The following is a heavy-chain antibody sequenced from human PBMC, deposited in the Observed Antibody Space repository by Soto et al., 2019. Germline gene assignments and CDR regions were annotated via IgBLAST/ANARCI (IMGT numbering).Heavy chain of an antibody. CDR1: GGSFSDYY. CDR2: INHSGTT. V-gene: IGHV4-34*01. J-gene: IGHJ4*02. CDR3: ARGDLRSQEF. D-gene: IGHD4-17*01. Sequence: QVLLQQWGAGLLKPSGTLSLTCAVYGGSFSDYYWSWIRQPPGKGLEWIGEINHSGTTNYNPSLKSRVTISVDTSKSQFSLKLSSVTVADTAVYYCARGDLRSQEFWGPGTLVTVSS.